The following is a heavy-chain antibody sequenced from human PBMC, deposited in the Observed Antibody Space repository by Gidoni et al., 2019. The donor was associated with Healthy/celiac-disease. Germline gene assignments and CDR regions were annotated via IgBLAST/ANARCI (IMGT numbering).Heavy chain of an antibody. D-gene: IGHD6-13*01. CDR2: IIPIFGTA. CDR3: ARGGYSSSWYALWD. V-gene: IGHV1-69*01. J-gene: IGHJ4*02. CDR1: GGTFSSYA. Sequence: QVQLVQSGAEVKKPGPSVKVSCKASGGTFSSYAISWVRQAPGQGLEWMVGIIPIFGTANYAQKLQGRVTITAYESTSTAYMVLSSLISEVTAVYYCARGGYSSSWYALWDWGQGTLVTVSS.